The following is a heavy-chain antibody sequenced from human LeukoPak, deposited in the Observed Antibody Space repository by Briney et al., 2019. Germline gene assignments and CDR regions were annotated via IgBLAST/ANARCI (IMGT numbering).Heavy chain of an antibody. Sequence: QTGGSLRLSCAASGFTFSSYAMSWVRQAPGKGLEWVSAISGSGGSTYYADSVKGRFTISRDSSKNTLYLQMNSLRAEDTAVYYCAKVSGSGGTKYQPFDYWGQGTLVTVSS. V-gene: IGHV3-23*01. J-gene: IGHJ4*02. CDR3: AKVSGSGGTKYQPFDY. CDR1: GFTFSSYA. CDR2: ISGSGGST. D-gene: IGHD2-15*01.